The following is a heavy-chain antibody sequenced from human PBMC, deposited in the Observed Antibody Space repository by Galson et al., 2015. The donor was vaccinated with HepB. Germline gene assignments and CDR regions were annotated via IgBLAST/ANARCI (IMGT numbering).Heavy chain of an antibody. CDR3: AHTSSGWLGDDAFDI. CDR2: IYWDDDK. D-gene: IGHD6-19*01. V-gene: IGHV2-5*02. J-gene: IGHJ3*02. Sequence: PALVKPTQTLTLTCTFSGFSLSTSGVGVGWIRQPPGKALEWLALIYWDDDKRYSPSLKSRLTITKDTSKNQVVLTMTNMDPVDTATYYCAHTSSGWLGDDAFDIWGQGTMVTVSS. CDR1: GFSLSTSGVG.